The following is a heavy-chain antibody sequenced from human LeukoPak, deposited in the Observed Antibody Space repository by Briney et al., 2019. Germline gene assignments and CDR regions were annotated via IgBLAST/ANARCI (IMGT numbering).Heavy chain of an antibody. CDR1: DYSITSGDY. J-gene: IGHJ5*02. CDR3: ARHPYQLLWLSWLDP. V-gene: IGHV4-38-2*01. Sequence: PSETLSLTCVVSDYSITSGDYWAWIRQPPGKGLEWIGSIYNSVSTPYNPSLKSRVTMSLDPSKNQFSLKLSSVTAADTAVYYCARHPYQLLWLSWLDPWGQGTLVTVSS. D-gene: IGHD2-2*01. CDR2: IYNSVST.